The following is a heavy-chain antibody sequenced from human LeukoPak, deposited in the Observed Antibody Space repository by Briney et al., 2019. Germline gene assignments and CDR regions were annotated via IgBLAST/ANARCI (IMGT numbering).Heavy chain of an antibody. V-gene: IGHV3-23*01. D-gene: IGHD1-20*01. CDR1: GFTFTTYA. J-gene: IGHJ4*02. Sequence: GGSLRLSCAASGFTFTTYAMTWVRQAPGKGLEWVSAISGSGASTYYADFVRGRFTISRDNSKNTLYLQMNSLRADDTAVYYCAKDQAYNWNDGSFDYWGQGTLVTVSS. CDR3: AKDQAYNWNDGSFDY. CDR2: ISGSGAST.